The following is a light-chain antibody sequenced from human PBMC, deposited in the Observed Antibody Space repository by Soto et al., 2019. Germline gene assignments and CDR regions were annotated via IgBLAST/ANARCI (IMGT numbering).Light chain of an antibody. CDR1: QSISSY. V-gene: IGKV1-39*01. Sequence: DIQMSQSPSSLSASVGDRVTITCRASQSISSYLNWYQQKPGKAPKLLIYAASSLQSGVPSRFSGSGSGTDFTLTISSLQPEDFATYYCQQSYSTPLTFGGRTKVAIK. CDR3: QQSYSTPLT. J-gene: IGKJ4*01. CDR2: AAS.